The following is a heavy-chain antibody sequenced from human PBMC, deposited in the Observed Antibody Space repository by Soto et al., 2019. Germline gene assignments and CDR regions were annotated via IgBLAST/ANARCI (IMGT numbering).Heavy chain of an antibody. CDR2: INAGNGNT. V-gene: IGHV1-3*01. Sequence: QVQLVQSGAEVKKPGASVKVSCKASGYTFTSYAMHWVRQAPGQRLEWMGWINAGNGNTKYSQKFQGRVTITRDTSASTAYMELSSLRSEDTAVYYCARDGGYYYGMDVWGQGNTVTVSS. CDR3: ARDGGYYYGMDV. CDR1: GYTFTSYA. D-gene: IGHD3-10*01. J-gene: IGHJ6*02.